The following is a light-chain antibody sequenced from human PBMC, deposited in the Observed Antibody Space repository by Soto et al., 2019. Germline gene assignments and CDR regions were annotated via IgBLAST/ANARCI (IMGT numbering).Light chain of an antibody. J-gene: IGKJ1*01. CDR1: QSVSSN. V-gene: IGKV3-15*01. CDR2: GAS. CDR3: QQYNNGWT. Sequence: EIVMTQSPATLSVSPGERATLSCRASQSVSSNLAWYQQKXGQAPRLLIYGASTRATGIPARFSGSGSGTEFTLTISSLQSEDFAVYYCQQYNNGWTFGQGTKVEIK.